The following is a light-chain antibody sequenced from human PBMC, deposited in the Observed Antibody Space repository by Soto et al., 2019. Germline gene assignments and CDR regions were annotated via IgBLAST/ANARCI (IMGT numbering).Light chain of an antibody. V-gene: IGLV2-14*01. CDR3: SSYTVSRTYV. J-gene: IGLJ1*01. CDR2: DVS. CDR1: SSDVGAHNF. Sequence: QSVLTQPASVSGSPGQSIAISCTGTSSDVGAHNFVSWYQQYPGKAPKLIIYDVSNRPSGVSNRFSGSKSGNTASLTISGLQAEDEADYYCSSYTVSRTYVFGTGTRSPS.